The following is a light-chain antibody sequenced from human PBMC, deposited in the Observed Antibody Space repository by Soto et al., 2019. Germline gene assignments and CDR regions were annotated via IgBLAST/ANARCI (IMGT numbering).Light chain of an antibody. V-gene: IGKV3-11*01. J-gene: IGKJ5*01. Sequence: EIVLTQSPVTLSLSPGERATLSCRASQSVSSYLAWYQQKSGQAPRLLIYDASNRAAGIPARFSGSGSGTDLTLTISSLAPEDFAVYYCQQRSNWPITFGQGTRLEIK. CDR1: QSVSSY. CDR3: QQRSNWPIT. CDR2: DAS.